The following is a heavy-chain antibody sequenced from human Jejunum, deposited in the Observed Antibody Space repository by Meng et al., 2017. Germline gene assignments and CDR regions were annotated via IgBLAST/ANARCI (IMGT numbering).Heavy chain of an antibody. CDR2: ISSGSGV. D-gene: IGHD1-14*01. CDR1: GCMFCAQY. V-gene: IGHV3-11*01. CDR3: ARVRTGRLLVDH. J-gene: IGHJ4*02. Sequence: QVSMEDPGGELVKRGDSVRLSCAASGCMFCAQYMCWSRQAPGEGLEGVSHISSGSGVYDVEFVKGRFTIYRDNAKSSLYLQMDSLRADDTAVYYCARVRTGRLLVDHWGLGTLVTVSS.